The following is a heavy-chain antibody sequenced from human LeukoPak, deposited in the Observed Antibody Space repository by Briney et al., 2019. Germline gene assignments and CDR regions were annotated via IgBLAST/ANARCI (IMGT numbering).Heavy chain of an antibody. V-gene: IGHV4-59*01. CDR2: IYYSGST. CDR3: ARRTYFYDSSGYYFDY. D-gene: IGHD3-22*01. Sequence: PSETLSLTCTVSGGSISSYYWSWIRQPPGKGLKCIGYIYYSGSTNYNPSLKSRVTISVDTSKNQFSLKLSSVTAADTAVYYCARRTYFYDSSGYYFDYWGQGTLVTVSS. CDR1: GGSISSYY. J-gene: IGHJ4*02.